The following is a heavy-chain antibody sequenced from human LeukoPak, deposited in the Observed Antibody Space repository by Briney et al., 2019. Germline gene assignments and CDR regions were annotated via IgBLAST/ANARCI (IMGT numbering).Heavy chain of an antibody. D-gene: IGHD6-19*01. V-gene: IGHV3-30*18. J-gene: IGHJ4*02. CDR3: AKDFPAVATNYYSDY. Sequence: PGRSLRLSCAASGFIFSAYVMHWVRLAPGKGLEWVAVISYDGSNKYYADSVKGRFTISRDNSKNTLYLQMNSLRAEDTAVYYCAKDFPAVATNYYSDYWGQGTLVTVSS. CDR2: ISYDGSNK. CDR1: GFIFSAYV.